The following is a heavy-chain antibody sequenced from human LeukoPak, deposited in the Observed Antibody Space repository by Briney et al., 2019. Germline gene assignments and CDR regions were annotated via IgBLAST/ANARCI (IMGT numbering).Heavy chain of an antibody. V-gene: IGHV1-69*06. CDR1: GGTFSNYA. D-gene: IGHD5-18*01. Sequence: VASVKVSCKASGGTFSNYAINWVRQAPGQGLEWMGGITPTFGTANYVQKFQGRVTITADKSTSTAYMELSRLRSEDTAIYYCARASSDDTAMATPFAYWGQGTLVTVSS. CDR2: ITPTFGTA. J-gene: IGHJ4*02. CDR3: ARASSDDTAMATPFAY.